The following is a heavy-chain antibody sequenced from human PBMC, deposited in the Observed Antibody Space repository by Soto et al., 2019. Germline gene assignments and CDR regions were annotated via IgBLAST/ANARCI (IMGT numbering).Heavy chain of an antibody. CDR1: GYTFTSYG. J-gene: IGHJ5*02. CDR3: ARAGYCSSTSCPIPWFDP. CDR2: ISAYNGNT. Sequence: ASVKVSCKASGYTFTSYGISWVRQAPGQGLEWMGWISAYNGNTNYAQKLQGRVTMTTDTSTSTAYMELRSLRSGDTAVYYCARAGYCSSTSCPIPWFDPWGQGTLVTVSS. D-gene: IGHD2-2*01. V-gene: IGHV1-18*04.